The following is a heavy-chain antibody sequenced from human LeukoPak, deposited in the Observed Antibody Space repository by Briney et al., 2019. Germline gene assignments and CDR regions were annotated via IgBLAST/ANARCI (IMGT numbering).Heavy chain of an antibody. D-gene: IGHD2-15*01. CDR3: ARDCSGGSCYLN. CDR2: ISSSGSTI. J-gene: IGHJ4*02. CDR1: GFNFSSYE. V-gene: IGHV3-48*03. Sequence: QPGRSLRLSCAASGFNFSSYEMNWVRQAPGKGLEWVSYISSSGSTIYYADSVKGRFTISRDNAKNSLYLQMNSLRAEDTAVYYCARDCSGGSCYLNWGQGTLVTVSS.